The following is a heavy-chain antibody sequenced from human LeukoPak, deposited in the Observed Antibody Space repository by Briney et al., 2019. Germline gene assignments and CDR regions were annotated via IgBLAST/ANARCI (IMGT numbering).Heavy chain of an antibody. CDR2: ISAYNGNK. J-gene: IGHJ4*02. V-gene: IGHV1-18*01. Sequence: ASVKVSCKAAGYTFTSYGISWVRQAPGQGLEGRGWISAYNGNKNYAQKLQGRVTMTTDTSTSTAYMELRSLRSDATAVYYCARGKRPLHYWGQGTLVTVSS. CDR3: ARGKRPLHY. CDR1: GYTFTSYG.